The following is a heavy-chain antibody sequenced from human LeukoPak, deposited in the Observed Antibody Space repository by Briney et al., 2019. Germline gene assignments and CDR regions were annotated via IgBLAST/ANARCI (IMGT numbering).Heavy chain of an antibody. CDR3: ARGRIAARLRTFDY. D-gene: IGHD6-6*01. J-gene: IGHJ4*02. CDR2: IYHSGST. V-gene: IGHV4-4*01. CDR1: GGSISSSNW. Sequence: SETLSLTCAVSGGSISSSNWWSWVRQPPGKGLEWIGEIYHSGSTNYNPSLKSRVTISVDTSKNQFSLKLSSVTAADTAVYCCARGRIAARLRTFDYWGQGTLVTVSS.